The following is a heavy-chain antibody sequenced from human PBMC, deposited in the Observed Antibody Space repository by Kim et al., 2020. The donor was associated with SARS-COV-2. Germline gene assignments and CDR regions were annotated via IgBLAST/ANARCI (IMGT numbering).Heavy chain of an antibody. CDR3: ARGNTISGTHFDY. V-gene: IGHV3-30-3*01. CDR2: ISYDGINK. J-gene: IGHJ4*02. D-gene: IGHD1-20*01. Sequence: GGSLRLSCAASGFSFNIYSMHWVRQAPGKGLEWVTIISYDGINKHYADSVKGRFTISRDNSKNTVYLQMNSLRPEDTAVYYCARGNTISGTHFDYWGQGTLVTVSA. CDR1: GFSFNIYS.